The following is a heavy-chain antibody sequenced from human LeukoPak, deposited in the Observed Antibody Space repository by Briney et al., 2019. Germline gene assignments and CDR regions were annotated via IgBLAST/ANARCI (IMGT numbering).Heavy chain of an antibody. V-gene: IGHV1-8*03. D-gene: IGHD3-22*01. CDR3: AREYYDSSDDAFDI. CDR1: GYTFTSYD. J-gene: IGHJ3*02. Sequence: ASVKVSCKASGYTFTSYDINWVRQATGQGLEWMGWMNPNSGNTGYAQKFQDRVTITRNTSISTAYMELNSLRSEDTAVYYCAREYYDSSDDAFDIWGQGTMVTVSS. CDR2: MNPNSGNT.